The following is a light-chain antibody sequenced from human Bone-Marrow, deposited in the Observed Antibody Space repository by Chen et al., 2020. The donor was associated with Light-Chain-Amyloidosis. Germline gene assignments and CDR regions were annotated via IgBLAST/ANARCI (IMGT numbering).Light chain of an antibody. CDR3: QSYQGSSQGV. J-gene: IGLJ3*02. CDR2: EDD. Sequence: NFMLTQPHSVSESPGKTVIIYCTRSSGSIATNYVQWYQQRPGSSPTTVIYEDDQRPSGVPDRLSGSIDRSSNAASHTISGLKNEEEADYYCQSYQGSSQGVFGGGTKLTFL. V-gene: IGLV6-57*01. CDR1: SGSIATNY.